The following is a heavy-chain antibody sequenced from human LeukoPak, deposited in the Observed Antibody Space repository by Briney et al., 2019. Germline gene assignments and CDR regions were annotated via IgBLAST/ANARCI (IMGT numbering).Heavy chain of an antibody. D-gene: IGHD1-26*01. J-gene: IGHJ4*02. V-gene: IGHV3-23*01. CDR2: ISGSGGST. CDR3: AKYRGSYRYYFDY. Sequence: GGSLRLSCAASGFTFRSYAMSWVRQAPGKGLEWVSAISGSGGSTYYADSVKGRFTISRDNSKNTLYLQMNSLRAEDTAVYYCAKYRGSYRYYFDYWGQGTLVTVSS. CDR1: GFTFRSYA.